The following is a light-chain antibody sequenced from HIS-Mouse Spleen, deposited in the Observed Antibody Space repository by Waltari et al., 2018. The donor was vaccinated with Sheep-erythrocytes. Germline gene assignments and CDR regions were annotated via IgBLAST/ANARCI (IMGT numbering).Light chain of an antibody. V-gene: IGKV3-20*01. J-gene: IGKJ4*01. CDR3: QQYGSSPPLT. CDR2: GAS. CDR1: PSVSSSY. Sequence: EIVLTQSPGTLSLSPGERATLSCRASPSVSSSYLAWYQQKPGQAPRLLIHGASSRATGIPDRFSGSGSGTDFTLTISRLEPEDFAVYYCQQYGSSPPLTFGGGTK.